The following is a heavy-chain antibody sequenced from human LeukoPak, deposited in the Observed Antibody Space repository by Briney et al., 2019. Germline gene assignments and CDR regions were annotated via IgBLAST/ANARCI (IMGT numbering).Heavy chain of an antibody. J-gene: IGHJ4*02. V-gene: IGHV1-18*01. CDR3: ARAVRWYYDSSRPPLDY. D-gene: IGHD3-22*01. CDR1: GYTFPSYG. Sequence: GPVKVSCKAYGYTFPSYGISWVRGAPGHGLEWVGYICAYTGNTKYAQKLQDRVTMATDTSTNTPYLELKSLRSDDAAVYYCARAVRWYYDSSRPPLDYWGQGTLVTVSS. CDR2: ICAYTGNT.